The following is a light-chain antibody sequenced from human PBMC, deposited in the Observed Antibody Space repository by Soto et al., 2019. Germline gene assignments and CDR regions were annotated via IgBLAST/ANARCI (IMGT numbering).Light chain of an antibody. Sequence: DIQMTQSASTLSVSLGDRVTITCRASQSISSWVAWYQQKQGKGPKLLIYKASHLESGVPSRFSGSGYGTEFTLTISSLQTGDFATYYCQHYNTYPWTFGHGTKVDIK. J-gene: IGKJ1*01. CDR1: QSISSW. CDR3: QHYNTYPWT. CDR2: KAS. V-gene: IGKV1-5*03.